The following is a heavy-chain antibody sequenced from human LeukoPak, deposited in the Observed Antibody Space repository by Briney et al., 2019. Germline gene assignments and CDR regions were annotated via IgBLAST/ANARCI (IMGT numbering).Heavy chain of an antibody. CDR2: IYTSGST. CDR1: GGSISSYY. V-gene: IGHV4-4*07. D-gene: IGHD3-10*01. Sequence: SETLSLTCTVSGGSISSYYWSWIRQPPGKGLEWIGRIYTSGSTNYNPSLKSRVTMSVDTSKNQFSLKLSSVTAADTAVYYCARYRRRGSGGDWFDPWGQGTLVTVSS. J-gene: IGHJ5*02. CDR3: ARYRRRGSGGDWFDP.